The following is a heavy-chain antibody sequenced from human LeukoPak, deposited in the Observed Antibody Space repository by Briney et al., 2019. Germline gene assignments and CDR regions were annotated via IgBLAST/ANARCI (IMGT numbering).Heavy chain of an antibody. J-gene: IGHJ6*03. CDR3: AREGYYYYYMDV. CDR1: GGSISSGGYY. CDR2: IYHSGST. Sequence: SETLSLTCTVSGGSISSGGYYWSWIRQPPGKGLEWIGYIYHSGSTYYNPSLKSRVTISVDRSKNQFSLKLSSVTAADTAVYYCAREGYYYYYMDVWGKGTTVTVSS. V-gene: IGHV4-30-2*01.